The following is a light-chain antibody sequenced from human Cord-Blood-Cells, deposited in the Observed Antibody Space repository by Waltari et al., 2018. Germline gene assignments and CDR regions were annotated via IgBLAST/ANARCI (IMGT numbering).Light chain of an antibody. CDR1: SSDVGSYNL. Sequence: QSALTQPASVSGSPGQSITISCTGTSSDVGSYNLVSWYQQHPGKAPKLMIYEGSKRPSGVSTRFSGSKSGNTASLTISGLQAEDEADYYCCSYAGSSTNYVFGTGTKVTVL. J-gene: IGLJ1*01. V-gene: IGLV2-23*01. CDR3: CSYAGSSTNYV. CDR2: EGS.